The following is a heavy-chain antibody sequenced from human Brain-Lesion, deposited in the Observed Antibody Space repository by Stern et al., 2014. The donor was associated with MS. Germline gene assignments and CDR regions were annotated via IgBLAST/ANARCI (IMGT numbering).Heavy chain of an antibody. CDR1: GASVGGGDWY. CDR2: IYYRGTP. Sequence: VQLVESGPGLVKPSQTLSLACAVSGASVGGGDWYWSWIRQPPGKGLEWLGHIYYRGTPSYRPSLKSRLTTSLDTPKNQFPLNLPSFTAADTAVYYCPGEMGKYEFRDFFNMGGKGKMVPVSS. D-gene: IGHD1-26*01. J-gene: IGHJ3*02. V-gene: IGHV4-30-4*01. CDR3: PGEMGKYEFRDFFNM.